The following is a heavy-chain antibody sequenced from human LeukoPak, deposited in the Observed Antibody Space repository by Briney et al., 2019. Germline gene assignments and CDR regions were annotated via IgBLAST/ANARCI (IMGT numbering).Heavy chain of an antibody. CDR2: IWYDGTDK. D-gene: IGHD3-9*01. CDR1: GFTFSNYG. V-gene: IGHV3-33*01. J-gene: IGHJ4*02. CDR3: AREIGTISHRYFDY. Sequence: GGSLRLSCAASGFTFSNYGMHWVRQAPGKGLEWVAVIWYDGTDKYYGGSVKGRFTISRDNSKNTLFLQMNSLGVEDTAVYYCAREIGTISHRYFDYWGQGTLVTVSS.